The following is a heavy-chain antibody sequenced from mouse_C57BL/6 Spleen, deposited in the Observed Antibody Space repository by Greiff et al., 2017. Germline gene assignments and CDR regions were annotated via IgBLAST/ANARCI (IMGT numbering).Heavy chain of an antibody. D-gene: IGHD1-1*01. V-gene: IGHV6-3*01. J-gene: IGHJ2*01. Sequence: EVKLQESGGGLVQPGGSMKLSCVASGFTFSNYWMNWVRQSPEKGLEWVAQIRLKSDNYATHYAESVKGRFTISRDDSKSSVYLQMNNLRAEDTGIYYCTPHYYGSPLLSYWGQGTTLTVSS. CDR2: IRLKSDNYAT. CDR1: GFTFSNYW. CDR3: TPHYYGSPLLSY.